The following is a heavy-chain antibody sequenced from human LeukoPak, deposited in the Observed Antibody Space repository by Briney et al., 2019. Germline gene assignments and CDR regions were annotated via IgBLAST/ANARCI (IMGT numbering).Heavy chain of an antibody. CDR3: AKDNPIFGVVISYGMDV. CDR2: ISGSGGST. CDR1: GFTFSSYA. D-gene: IGHD3-3*01. Sequence: GGSLRLSCAASGFTFSSYAMSWVRQAPGKGLEWVSAISGSGGSTYYVDSVKGRFTISRDNSKNTLYLQMNSLRAEDTAVYYCAKDNPIFGVVISYGMDVWGQGTTVTVSS. V-gene: IGHV3-23*01. J-gene: IGHJ6*02.